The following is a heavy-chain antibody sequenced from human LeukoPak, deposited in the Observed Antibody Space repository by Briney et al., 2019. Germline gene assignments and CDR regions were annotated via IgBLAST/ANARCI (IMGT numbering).Heavy chain of an antibody. CDR1: GFTFSSYG. Sequence: PGGSLRLSCAASGFTFSSYGLNWVRQAPGKGLEWVSVISGTGSGGNTYYADSVKGRFTISRDNSKNTLYLQMNSLRADATAVYYCAKDKQLYDSLDSWGQGTLVTVSS. D-gene: IGHD3-3*01. J-gene: IGHJ4*02. CDR3: AKDKQLYDSLDS. V-gene: IGHV3-23*01. CDR2: ISGTGSGGNT.